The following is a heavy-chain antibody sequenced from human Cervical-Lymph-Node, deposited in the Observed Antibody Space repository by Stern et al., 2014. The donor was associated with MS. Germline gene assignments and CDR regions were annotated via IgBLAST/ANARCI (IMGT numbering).Heavy chain of an antibody. J-gene: IGHJ5*01. D-gene: IGHD2-2*01. V-gene: IGHV4-31*03. CDR1: GDSISSGGYF. CDR2: IYHSGST. Sequence: HVQLQESGPGLVTPSQTLSLTCTVSGDSISSGGYFWSWIRQHPGKGLEWIGYIYHSGSTYYNPSLKSRVTISVDTSKNQFSLNLSSVTAADTAVYYCARKGAIVPAAIENWFDSWGQGTLVTVSS. CDR3: ARKGAIVPAAIENWFDS.